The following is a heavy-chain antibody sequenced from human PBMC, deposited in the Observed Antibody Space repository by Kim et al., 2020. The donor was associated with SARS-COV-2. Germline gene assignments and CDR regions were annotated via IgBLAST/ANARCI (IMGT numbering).Heavy chain of an antibody. D-gene: IGHD6-13*01. J-gene: IGHJ4*02. CDR1: GGSFSGYY. CDR2: INHSGST. V-gene: IGHV4-34*01. CDR3: ARGPRGSSSWDGVTDFDY. Sequence: SETLSLTCAVYGGSFSGYYWSWIRQPPGKGLEWIGEINHSGSTNYNPSLKSRVTISVDTSKNQFSLKLSSVTAADTAVYYCARGPRGSSSWDGVTDFDYWGQGTLVTVSS.